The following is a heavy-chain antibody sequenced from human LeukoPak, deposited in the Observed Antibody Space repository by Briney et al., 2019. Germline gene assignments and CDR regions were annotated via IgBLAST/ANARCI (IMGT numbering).Heavy chain of an antibody. D-gene: IGHD3-10*01. J-gene: IGHJ5*01. V-gene: IGHV4-31*03. CDR1: GGSIRLGGHY. CDR2: SYYSGST. Sequence: SETLSLTCTVSGGSIRLGGHYWSWLRQLPGMGLQWIGYSYYSGSTHYNPSLESRITISVDTSKKQFSLRMTSVTAADTAVYYCARDTYYYGSGSYWFDSWGQGTLVTVSS. CDR3: ARDTYYYGSGSYWFDS.